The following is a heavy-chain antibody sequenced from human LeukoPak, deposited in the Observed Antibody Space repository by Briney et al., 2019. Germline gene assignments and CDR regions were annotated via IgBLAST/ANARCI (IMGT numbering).Heavy chain of an antibody. CDR3: AKGGKWDVTPFDY. D-gene: IGHD1-26*01. CDR1: GFTFTSYS. Sequence: GGSLRLSCAASGFTFTSYSMNWVRQSPGKGLEWVSTISGGGGSTYYVDSVKGRFTISRDNSKNTLYLQVNSLRAEDTAVYYCAKGGKWDVTPFDYWGQGTLVTVSS. J-gene: IGHJ4*02. CDR2: ISGGGGST. V-gene: IGHV3-23*01.